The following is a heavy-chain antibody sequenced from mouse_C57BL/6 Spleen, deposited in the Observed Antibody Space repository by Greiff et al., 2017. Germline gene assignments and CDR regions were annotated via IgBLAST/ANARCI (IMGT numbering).Heavy chain of an antibody. Sequence: QLHQLGPELLRLGPPVKLSCKVSGYTFTGYWLAWVKQRPGQGFEWIGNIYPSNSVTHYNQKFKGKATLTVDKSSSTAYMQLSSLTSEDSAVYYCARIYYGNYGDYWGQGTTLTVSS. J-gene: IGHJ2*01. CDR2: IYPSNSVT. V-gene: IGHV1-61*01. CDR3: ARIYYGNYGDY. D-gene: IGHD2-1*01. CDR1: GYTFTGYW.